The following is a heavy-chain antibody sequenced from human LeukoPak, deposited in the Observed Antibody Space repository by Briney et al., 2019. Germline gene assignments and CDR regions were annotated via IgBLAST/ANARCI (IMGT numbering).Heavy chain of an antibody. CDR2: ISDRGSRT. CDR3: AKRGVVIRVILVGFHKEAYYFDS. CDR1: GITLSNYG. J-gene: IGHJ4*02. V-gene: IGHV3-23*01. Sequence: GGSLRLSCAVSGITLSNYGMSWVRQAPGKGLEWVADISDRGSRTNYADSVKGRFTISTDHPKNTLYLQMNSLRAEDTAVYFCAKRGVVIRVILVGFHKEAYYFDSWGQGALVTVSS. D-gene: IGHD3-22*01.